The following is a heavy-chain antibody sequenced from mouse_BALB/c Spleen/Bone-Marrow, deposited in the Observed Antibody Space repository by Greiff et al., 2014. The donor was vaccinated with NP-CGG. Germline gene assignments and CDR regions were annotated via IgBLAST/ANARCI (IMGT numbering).Heavy chain of an antibody. CDR2: IHYSGST. Sequence: EVQLQQSGPDLVKPSQSLSLTCTVTGYSITSGYSWHWIRQFPGNKLEWMGYIHYSGSTNYNPSLKSRISITRDTSKNQLFLQLNSVTTEDTATYYCARRGLDYYSSSYWYFDVWGAGTTVTVSS. J-gene: IGHJ1*01. D-gene: IGHD1-1*01. V-gene: IGHV3-1*02. CDR1: GYSITSGYS. CDR3: ARRGLDYYSSSYWYFDV.